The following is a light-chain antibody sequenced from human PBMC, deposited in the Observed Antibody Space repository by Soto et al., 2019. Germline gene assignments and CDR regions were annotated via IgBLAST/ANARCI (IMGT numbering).Light chain of an antibody. CDR1: QSISSY. CDR2: AAS. J-gene: IGKJ4*01. V-gene: IGKV1-39*01. Sequence: DIQMTQSPSSLSASVGDRVTITCRASQSISSYLNWYQQKPGKAPKLLIYAASSLQSGVPSRFGGSGSGTDFTLTISSLQPEDFATYYCQQSYSTPPLTFGGGTKVEIK. CDR3: QQSYSTPPLT.